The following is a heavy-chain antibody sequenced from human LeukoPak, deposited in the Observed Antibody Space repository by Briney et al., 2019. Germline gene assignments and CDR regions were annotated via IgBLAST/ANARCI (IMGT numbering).Heavy chain of an antibody. CDR3: ARSAGSWYYFDY. D-gene: IGHD6-13*01. V-gene: IGHV1-2*02. J-gene: IGHJ4*02. CDR1: GYTFTYYY. Sequence: ASVKVSCKASGYTFTYYYMHWVRQAPGQGLEWMGWINPNSGVTNYAQNLQGRVTMTRDTSTSTVYMELSSLRSEDTAVYYCARSAGSWYYFDYWGQGTLVTVSS. CDR2: INPNSGVT.